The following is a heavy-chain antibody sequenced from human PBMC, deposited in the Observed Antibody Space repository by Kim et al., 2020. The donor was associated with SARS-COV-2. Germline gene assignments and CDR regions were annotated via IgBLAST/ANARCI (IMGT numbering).Heavy chain of an antibody. CDR3: ARGEYSGYDFYY. V-gene: IGHV3-33*05. Sequence: GGSLRLSCAASGFTFSSYGMHWVRQAPGKGLEWVAVISYDGSNKYYADSVKGRFTISRDNSKNTLYLQMNSLRAEDTAVYYCARGEYSGYDFYYWGQGTLVTVSS. CDR1: GFTFSSYG. J-gene: IGHJ4*02. CDR2: ISYDGSNK. D-gene: IGHD5-12*01.